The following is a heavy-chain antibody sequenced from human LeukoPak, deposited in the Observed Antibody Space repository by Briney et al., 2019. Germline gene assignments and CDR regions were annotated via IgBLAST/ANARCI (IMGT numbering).Heavy chain of an antibody. CDR1: GGTFSSYA. CDR2: IIPILGIA. Sequence: SVKVSCKASGGTFSSYAISWVRQAPGQGLEWMGRIIPILGIANYAQKFQGRVTITADKSTSTAYMELSSLRSEDTAVYYCAYILSLGGGQLAGSIPTNAFDIWGQGTMVTVSS. CDR3: AYILSLGGGQLAGSIPTNAFDI. V-gene: IGHV1-69*04. J-gene: IGHJ3*02. D-gene: IGHD2-15*01.